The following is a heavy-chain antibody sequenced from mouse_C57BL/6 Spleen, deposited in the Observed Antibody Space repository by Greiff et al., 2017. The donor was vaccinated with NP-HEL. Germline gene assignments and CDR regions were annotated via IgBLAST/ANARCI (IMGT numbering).Heavy chain of an antibody. V-gene: IGHV1-53*01. CDR2: INPSNGGT. CDR3: ARSYYGSSYGYAMDY. D-gene: IGHD1-1*01. CDR1: GYTFTSYW. Sequence: QVQLQQPGTELVKPGASVKLSCKASGYTFTSYWMHWVKQRPGQGLEWIGNINPSNGGTNYNEKFKSKATLTVDKFSSTAYMQLSSLASEDSAVYYCARSYYGSSYGYAMDYWGQGTSVTVSS. J-gene: IGHJ4*01.